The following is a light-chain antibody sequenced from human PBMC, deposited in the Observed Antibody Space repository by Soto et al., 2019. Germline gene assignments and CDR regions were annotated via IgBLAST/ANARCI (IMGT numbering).Light chain of an antibody. V-gene: IGKV1-39*01. Sequence: DIQMTQSPSSLSASVGDRVTLTCRASQSISTYLNWYQKKPGKAPKLLIHAASSLQSGVPSRFSGSGSGTDFTLTIRSLQPEDFATYYCQQSYSTPPYTFGQGTMVEIK. CDR2: AAS. CDR3: QQSYSTPPYT. J-gene: IGKJ2*01. CDR1: QSISTY.